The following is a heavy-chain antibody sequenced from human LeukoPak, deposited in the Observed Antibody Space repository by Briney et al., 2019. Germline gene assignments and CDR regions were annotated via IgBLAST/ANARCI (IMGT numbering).Heavy chain of an antibody. CDR2: ISGNGGST. D-gene: IGHD6-13*01. CDR3: VKGDRSRWCYFDY. Sequence: PGGSLRLSCSASGFTFSSYAMHWVRQAPGKGLEYVSAISGNGGSTYYADSVKGRFTISRDNSKNTLCLQMSSLRAEDTAVYYCVKGDRSRWCYFDYWGQGTLVTVSS. J-gene: IGHJ4*02. V-gene: IGHV3-64D*09. CDR1: GFTFSSYA.